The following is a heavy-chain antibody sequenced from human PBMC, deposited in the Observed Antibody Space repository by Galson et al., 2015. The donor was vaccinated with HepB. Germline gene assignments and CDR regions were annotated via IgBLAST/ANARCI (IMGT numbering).Heavy chain of an antibody. CDR2: ISGSGSST. CDR3: AKDHYSGTYSTFDY. V-gene: IGHV3-23*01. CDR1: GFTFSSYA. J-gene: IGHJ4*02. Sequence: SLRLSCAASGFTFSSYAMNWVRQAPGKGLEWVSAISGSGSSTYYADSVRGRFTISRDNSQNTLYLQMSSLRAEDTAVYYCAKDHYSGTYSTFDYWGQGTLVTVSS. D-gene: IGHD1-26*01.